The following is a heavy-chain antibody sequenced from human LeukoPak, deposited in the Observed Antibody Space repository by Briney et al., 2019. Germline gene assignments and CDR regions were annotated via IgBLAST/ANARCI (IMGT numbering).Heavy chain of an antibody. CDR1: GFTFANCA. Sequence: PGGSLRLSCAASGFTFANCAMSWVRQAPGKRLGWVSAISGSGGSTYFADSVKGRFTISRDNSKNTLYLQMNSLRAEDTAVYYCAKEGSWSAVIFSGFDYWGQGTLVTVSS. J-gene: IGHJ4*02. CDR3: AKEGSWSAVIFSGFDY. CDR2: ISGSGGST. V-gene: IGHV3-23*01. D-gene: IGHD3-10*01.